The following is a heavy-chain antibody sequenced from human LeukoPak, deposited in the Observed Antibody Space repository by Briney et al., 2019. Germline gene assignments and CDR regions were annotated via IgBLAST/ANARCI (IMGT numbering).Heavy chain of an antibody. J-gene: IGHJ3*02. D-gene: IGHD5-24*01. CDR2: ISAYNGNT. V-gene: IGHV1-18*01. Sequence: ASVKVSCKASGYTFTSYGISWVRQAPGQGLEWMGWISAYNGNTNYAQKLQGRVTMTTDTSTSTAYMELRSLRSGDTAVYYCARENVEMATGNAFDIWGQGTMVTVSS. CDR3: ARENVEMATGNAFDI. CDR1: GYTFTSYG.